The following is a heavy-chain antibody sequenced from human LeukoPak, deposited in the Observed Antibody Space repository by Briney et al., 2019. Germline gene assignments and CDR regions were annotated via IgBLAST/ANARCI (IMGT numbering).Heavy chain of an antibody. V-gene: IGHV4-34*01. J-gene: IGHJ4*02. Sequence: SETLSLTCAVYGGSFSGYYWSWIRQPPGKGLEWIGEINHSGSTNYNPSLKSRVTISVDTSKNQFSLKLSSVTAADTAVYYCARRNVVVPAAMEGYIDYFDYWGQGTLVTVSS. D-gene: IGHD2-2*01. CDR2: INHSGST. CDR1: GGSFSGYY. CDR3: ARRNVVVPAAMEGYIDYFDY.